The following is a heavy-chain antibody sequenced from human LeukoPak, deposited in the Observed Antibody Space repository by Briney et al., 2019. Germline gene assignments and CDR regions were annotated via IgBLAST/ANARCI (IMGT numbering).Heavy chain of an antibody. CDR3: ARAVGYRGREDY. Sequence: PPETLSLTCAVYGGSFSGYYRTWIRQPPGKGLEWIGEINYSGTTNYNPSLKSRVTISVDTSKNQVSLKLSSVTAADTAVYYCARAVGYRGREDYWGQGTLVTVSS. CDR2: INYSGTT. D-gene: IGHD5-24*01. V-gene: IGHV4-34*01. CDR1: GGSFSGYY. J-gene: IGHJ4*02.